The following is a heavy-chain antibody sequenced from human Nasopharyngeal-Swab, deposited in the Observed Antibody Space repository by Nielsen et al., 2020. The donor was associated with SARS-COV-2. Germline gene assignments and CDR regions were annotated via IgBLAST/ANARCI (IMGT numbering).Heavy chain of an antibody. J-gene: IGHJ4*02. Sequence: WIRQPPGKGLEWIGYIYHSGSTYYNPTLKSRVTISVDRSKNQFSLKLRSVTAADTAVYYCARGDCSGGSCYFGYFDYWGQGTLVTVSS. CDR2: IYHSGST. V-gene: IGHV4-30-2*01. D-gene: IGHD2-15*01. CDR3: ARGDCSGGSCYFGYFDY.